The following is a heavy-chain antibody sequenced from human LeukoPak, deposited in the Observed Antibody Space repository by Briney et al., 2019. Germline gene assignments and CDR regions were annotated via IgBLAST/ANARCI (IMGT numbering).Heavy chain of an antibody. J-gene: IGHJ4*02. V-gene: IGHV2-5*02. CDR2: IYWDDDK. CDR3: AHRPYGDYHFDY. CDR1: GFSLSTSGVG. D-gene: IGHD4-17*01. Sequence: SGPTLVKPTQTLTLTCTFSGFSLSTSGVGVGWIRQPPGRALEWLALIYWDDDKRYSPSLKSRLTITKDTSKNQVVLTVTNMDPVDTATYYCAHRPYGDYHFDYWGQGTLVTVSS.